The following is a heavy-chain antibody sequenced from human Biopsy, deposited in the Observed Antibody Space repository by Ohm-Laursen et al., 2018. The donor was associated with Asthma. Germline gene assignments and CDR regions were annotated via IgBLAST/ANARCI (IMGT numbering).Heavy chain of an antibody. J-gene: IGHJ1*01. V-gene: IGHV3-30*03. CDR1: GFTFSTYA. CDR3: ARGGGAHFQH. D-gene: IGHD2-21*01. CDR2: ISYDGSKR. Sequence: RSLRLSCAASGFTFSTYAMHWVRQAPGKGLEWVALISYDGSKRHSADSVRGRFTISRDNSKNTLYLQMNSLRAGDTAVYYCARGGGAHFQHWGQGTLVTVSS.